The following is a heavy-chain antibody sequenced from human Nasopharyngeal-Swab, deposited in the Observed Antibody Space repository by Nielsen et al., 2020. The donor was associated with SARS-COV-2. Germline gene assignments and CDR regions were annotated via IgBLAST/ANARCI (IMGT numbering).Heavy chain of an antibody. D-gene: IGHD3-3*01. J-gene: IGHJ4*02. CDR3: AKGVKYDFWSGTWGD. CDR1: GFTFDDYA. Sequence: SLKIPCAASGFTFDDYAMHWVRQAPGKGLEWVSGISWNSGSTGYADSVKGRFTISRDNAKNSLYLQMNSLRAEDTALYYCAKGVKYDFWSGTWGDWGQGTLVTVSS. V-gene: IGHV3-9*01. CDR2: ISWNSGST.